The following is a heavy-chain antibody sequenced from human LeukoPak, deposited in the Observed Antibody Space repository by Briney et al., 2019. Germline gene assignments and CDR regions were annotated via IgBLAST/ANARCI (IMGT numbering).Heavy chain of an antibody. CDR3: ASAPYPSTYSSSSGAY. V-gene: IGHV3-21*01. Sequence: PGGSLRLSCAASGFTFSSYSMNWVRQAPGKGLEWVSSISSSSSYIYYADSVKGRFTISRDNAKNSLYLQMNSLRAEDTAVYYCASAPYPSTYSSSSGAYWGQGTLVTVSS. D-gene: IGHD6-6*01. CDR2: ISSSSSYI. CDR1: GFTFSSYS. J-gene: IGHJ4*02.